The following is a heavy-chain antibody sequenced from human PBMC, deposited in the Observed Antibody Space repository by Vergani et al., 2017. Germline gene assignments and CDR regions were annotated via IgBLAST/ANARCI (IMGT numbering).Heavy chain of an antibody. Sequence: QVQLVESGGGLVKPGGSLRLSCAASGFTFSDYYMSWIRQAPGKGLEWVSYISSSGSTIYYADSVKGRFTISRDNAKNSLYLQMNSLIAEDTAVYYCAGDLCSGGSCYVAREGFDYWGQGTLVTVSS. CDR1: GFTFSDYY. CDR2: ISSSGSTI. J-gene: IGHJ4*02. CDR3: AGDLCSGGSCYVAREGFDY. V-gene: IGHV3-11*01. D-gene: IGHD2-15*01.